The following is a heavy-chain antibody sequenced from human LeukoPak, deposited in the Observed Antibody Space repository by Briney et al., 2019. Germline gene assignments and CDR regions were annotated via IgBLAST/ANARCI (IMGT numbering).Heavy chain of an antibody. D-gene: IGHD3-16*01. J-gene: IGHJ4*02. CDR2: IRYDGSNK. V-gene: IGHV3-30*02. Sequence: GGSLRLSCAASGFTFSSYGMHWVRQAPGKGLEWVAFIRYDGSNKYYADSVKGRFTISRDNSKNTLYLQMNSLRAEDTAVYYCAKDWGTVVENDYWGQGTLVTVSS. CDR1: GFTFSSYG. CDR3: AKDWGTVVENDY.